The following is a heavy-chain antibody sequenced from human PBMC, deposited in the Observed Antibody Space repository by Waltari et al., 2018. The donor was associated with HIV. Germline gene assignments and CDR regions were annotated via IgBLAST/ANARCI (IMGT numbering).Heavy chain of an antibody. V-gene: IGHV1-69*01. Sequence: QVQLVQSGAEVKKPGSSVKVSCKASGGSFSSSGISWVRQAPGQGLEWMGGFIPGFGTPNYARKFQGRVTITENESRSTVYMELSSMRSENTAVYYCARDNGSGYAEMFDPWGQGTLVTVSS. J-gene: IGHJ5*02. CDR3: ARDNGSGYAEMFDP. CDR1: GGSFSSSG. CDR2: FIPGFGTP. D-gene: IGHD3-10*01.